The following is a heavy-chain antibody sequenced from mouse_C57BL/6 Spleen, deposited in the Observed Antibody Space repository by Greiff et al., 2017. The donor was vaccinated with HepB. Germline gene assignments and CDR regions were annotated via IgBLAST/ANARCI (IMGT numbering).Heavy chain of an antibody. V-gene: IGHV1-54*01. D-gene: IGHD1-1*01. CDR2: INPGSGGT. J-gene: IGHJ2*01. CDR3: ARNYGSDY. Sequence: QVQLQQSGAELVRPGTSVKVSCKASGYAFTNYLIEWVKQRPGQGLEWIGVINPGSGGTNYNEKFKGKATLTADKSSSTAYIQLSSLTSEDSAVYFCARNYGSDYWGQGTTLTVSS. CDR1: GYAFTNYL.